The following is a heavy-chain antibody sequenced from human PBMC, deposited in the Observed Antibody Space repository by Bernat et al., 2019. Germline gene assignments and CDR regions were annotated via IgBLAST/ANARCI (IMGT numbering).Heavy chain of an antibody. V-gene: IGHV3-23*01. J-gene: IGHJ4*02. D-gene: IGHD3-10*01. CDR2: ISGSGGST. CDR1: GFTFSSYA. Sequence: EVQLLESGGGLVQPGGSLRLSYAASGFTFSSYAMSWVRQAPGKGLEWVSAISGSGGSTYYADSVKGRFTISRDNSKNTLYLQMNSLRAEDTAVYYCAKWGVLEFGELPDYWGQGTLVTVSS. CDR3: AKWGVLEFGELPDY.